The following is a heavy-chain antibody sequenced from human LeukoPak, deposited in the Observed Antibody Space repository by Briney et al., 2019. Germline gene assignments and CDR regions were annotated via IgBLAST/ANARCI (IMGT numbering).Heavy chain of an antibody. J-gene: IGHJ4*02. D-gene: IGHD4-23*01. Sequence: SETLSLTCTVSGGSISSYYWTWIRQPPGKGLEWIGYIYYSGSTNYNPSLKSRVTISVDTSKNQFSLKLSSVTAADTAVYYCARVSVVTADFDYWGQGTLVTVSS. CDR1: GGSISSYY. V-gene: IGHV4-59*01. CDR3: ARVSVVTADFDY. CDR2: IYYSGST.